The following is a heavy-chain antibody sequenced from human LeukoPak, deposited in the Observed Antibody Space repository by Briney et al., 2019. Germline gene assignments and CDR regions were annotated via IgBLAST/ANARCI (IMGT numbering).Heavy chain of an antibody. CDR2: ISTYNGNT. CDR3: ARIRSPYSSSWSDY. V-gene: IGHV1-18*01. CDR1: GYTFTSYG. Sequence: ASVKVSCKASGYTFTSYGITWVRQAPGQGLEWMGWISTYNGNTKYAQKLQGRVTMTTDTSTSTAYMELRSLRSDDTAVYYCARIRSPYSSSWSDYWGQGTLVTVSS. D-gene: IGHD6-13*01. J-gene: IGHJ4*02.